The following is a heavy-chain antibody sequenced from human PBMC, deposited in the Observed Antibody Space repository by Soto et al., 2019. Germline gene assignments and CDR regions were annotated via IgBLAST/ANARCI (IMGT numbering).Heavy chain of an antibody. CDR3: AKGYYYDSSGTPYCSEY. CDR1: GFTFSSYA. CDR2: ISGSGGST. J-gene: IGHJ4*02. Sequence: LILSCAASGFTFSSYAMRWVRQAPGKGLEWVSAISGSGGSTYYSDSVKGRFTISRDNSKNTLYLQMNSLRAEDTAVYYCAKGYYYDSSGTPYCSEYWGQETLFIISS. D-gene: IGHD3-22*01. V-gene: IGHV3-23*01.